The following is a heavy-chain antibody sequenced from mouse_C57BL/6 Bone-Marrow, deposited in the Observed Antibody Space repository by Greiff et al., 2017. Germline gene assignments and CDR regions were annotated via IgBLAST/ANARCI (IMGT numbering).Heavy chain of an antibody. V-gene: IGHV1-55*01. CDR1: GYTFTSYW. CDR2: IYPGSGST. Sequence: QVQLQQPGAELVKPGASVKMSCKASGYTFTSYWITWVKQRPGQGLEWIGDIYPGSGSTNYNEKFKSKATLTVDTSSSTAYMQLSSLTSEDSAVYYCARPGITTVVAPFAYWGQGTLVTVSA. CDR3: ARPGITTVVAPFAY. D-gene: IGHD1-1*01. J-gene: IGHJ3*01.